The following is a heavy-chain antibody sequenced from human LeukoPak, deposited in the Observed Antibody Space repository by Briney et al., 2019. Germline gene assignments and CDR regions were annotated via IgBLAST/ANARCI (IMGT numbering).Heavy chain of an antibody. CDR3: ARGLDDYVWGSFCPDY. Sequence: VASVKVSCKASGGTFSSYAISWVRQAPGQGLEWMGGIIPIFGTANYAQKFQGRVTITADESTSTAYMELSSLRSEDTAVYYCARGLDDYVWGSFCPDYWGQGTLVTVSS. CDR1: GGTFSSYA. CDR2: IIPIFGTA. J-gene: IGHJ4*02. D-gene: IGHD3-16*01. V-gene: IGHV1-69*13.